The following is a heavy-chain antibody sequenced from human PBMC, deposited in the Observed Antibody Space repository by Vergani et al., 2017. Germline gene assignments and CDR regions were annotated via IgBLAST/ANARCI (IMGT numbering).Heavy chain of an antibody. J-gene: IGHJ4*02. CDR2: ISSSSSYI. D-gene: IGHD3-22*01. V-gene: IGHV3-21*01. Sequence: EVQLVESGGGLVKPGGSLRLSCAASGFTFSSYSMNWVRQAPGKGLEWVSSISSSSSYIYYADSVKGRFTSSRDNAKNSLYLQMNSLRAEDTAVYYCAIDLFYYDSSGDYSGFFDYWGQGTLVTVSS. CDR3: AIDLFYYDSSGDYSGFFDY. CDR1: GFTFSSYS.